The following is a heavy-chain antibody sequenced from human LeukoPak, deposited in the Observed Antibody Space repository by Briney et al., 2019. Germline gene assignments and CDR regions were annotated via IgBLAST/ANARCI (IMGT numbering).Heavy chain of an antibody. Sequence: SETLSLTCTVSGGSISSSSYYWGWIRQPPGKGLEWIGSIYYSGSTYYNPSLKSRVTISVDTSKNQFSLKLSSVTAADTAVYYCARLNAWWDILTGYYKAIFDYWGQGTLVTVSS. D-gene: IGHD3-9*01. J-gene: IGHJ4*02. CDR2: IYYSGST. CDR3: ARLNAWWDILTGYYKAIFDY. CDR1: GGSISSSSYY. V-gene: IGHV4-39*01.